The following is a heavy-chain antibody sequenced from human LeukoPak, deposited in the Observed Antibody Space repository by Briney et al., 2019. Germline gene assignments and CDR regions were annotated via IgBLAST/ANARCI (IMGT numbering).Heavy chain of an antibody. CDR2: ISGSGGST. D-gene: IGHD6-13*01. CDR3: AKAGSSTWDAFDY. Sequence: GGSLRLSCAASGFTFSSYFSSYAMSWVRQAPGKGLEWVSGISGSGGSTYYADSVKGRFTISRDNSKNTQYLQMNSLTADDTAIYYCAKAGSSTWDAFDYWGQGTLVTVSS. V-gene: IGHV3-23*01. CDR1: GFTFSSYFSSYA. J-gene: IGHJ4*02.